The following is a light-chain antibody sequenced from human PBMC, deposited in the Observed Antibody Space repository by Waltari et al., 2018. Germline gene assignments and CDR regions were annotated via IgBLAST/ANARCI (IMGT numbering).Light chain of an antibody. CDR2: VNSDGSH. CDR3: QTEGHGTWV. Sequence: QLVVTQSPSASAPLGASVKLTCTLSSGHSSNVIAWLQQRPEKGPRYLMKVNSDGSHSKGDEIPDRFSGSSSGAERYLTISSLQSDDEADYYCQTEGHGTWVFGGGTKLTVL. CDR1: SGHSSNV. J-gene: IGLJ3*02. V-gene: IGLV4-69*01.